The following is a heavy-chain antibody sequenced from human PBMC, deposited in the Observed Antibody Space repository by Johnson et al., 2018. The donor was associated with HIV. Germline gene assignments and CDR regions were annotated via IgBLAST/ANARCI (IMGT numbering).Heavy chain of an antibody. V-gene: IGHV3-64*01. CDR2: ISSNGGST. J-gene: IGHJ3*02. Sequence: QLVESGGGLVQPGGSLRLSCAASGFTFDDYGMTWVRQPPGKGLEYVSAISSNGGSTYYANSVKGRFTISRDNSKNTLYLQMGSLRAEDMAVYYCARDEPTDDAFDIWGQGTMVTVSS. CDR1: GFTFDDYG. CDR3: ARDEPTDDAFDI.